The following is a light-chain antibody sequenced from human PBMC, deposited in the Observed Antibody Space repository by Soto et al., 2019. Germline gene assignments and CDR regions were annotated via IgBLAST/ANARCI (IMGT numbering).Light chain of an antibody. V-gene: IGLV2-8*01. CDR3: SSYAGSNKV. Sequence: QSVLTQPPSASGSPGQPVTISCTGTSSDVGGYNYVSWFQQHPGKAPKLMIYEVNKRPSGVPDRFSGSKSGNTASLTVSGLQAEDEADYYCSSYAGSNKVFGTGTKVTVL. CDR2: EVN. J-gene: IGLJ1*01. CDR1: SSDVGGYNY.